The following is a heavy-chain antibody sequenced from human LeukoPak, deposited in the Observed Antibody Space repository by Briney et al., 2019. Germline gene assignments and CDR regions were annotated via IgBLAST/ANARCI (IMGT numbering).Heavy chain of an antibody. CDR2: ISYDGSNK. V-gene: IGHV3-30*03. J-gene: IGHJ3*01. D-gene: IGHD3-10*01. Sequence: GGSLRLSCAASGFTFNSYGMHWVRQAPGKGLEWVAVISYDGSNKYYADSVKGRFTISRGNAKNSLYLQMNSLRGEDTAVYYCARNHYYVPGSSDTWGQGTIVTVSS. CDR1: GFTFNSYG. CDR3: ARNHYYVPGSSDT.